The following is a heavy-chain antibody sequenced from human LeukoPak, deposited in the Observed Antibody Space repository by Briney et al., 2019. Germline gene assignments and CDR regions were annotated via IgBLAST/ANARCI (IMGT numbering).Heavy chain of an antibody. J-gene: IGHJ3*01. V-gene: IGHV4-34*01. Sequence: SETLSLTCAVYGGSFSGYYWNWIRQPPGKGLEWIGETSHSGTTKYNPSLESRVTISVDTSKNQFSLRLSSVTAADTAVYFCARKYCSTTSCSYAFDFWGRGTLVTVSS. CDR3: ARKYCSTTSCSYAFDF. D-gene: IGHD2-2*01. CDR1: GGSFSGYY. CDR2: TSHSGTT.